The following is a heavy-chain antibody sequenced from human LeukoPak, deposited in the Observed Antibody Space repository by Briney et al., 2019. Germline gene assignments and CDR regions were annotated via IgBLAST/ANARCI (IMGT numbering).Heavy chain of an antibody. V-gene: IGHV3-21*01. Sequence: PGGTLRLSCAASGFTFSSYSMNWVRQAPGKGLEWVSSISSSSSNVYYADSVKGRFTISRDNAKNSLYLQMNSLRVEDTAVYYCARCTTGRTFGSLREIKRSREIDYWGQGTLVTVSS. CDR2: ISSSSSNV. CDR3: ARCTTGRTFGSLREIKRSREIDY. J-gene: IGHJ4*02. CDR1: GFTFSSYS. D-gene: IGHD1-1*01.